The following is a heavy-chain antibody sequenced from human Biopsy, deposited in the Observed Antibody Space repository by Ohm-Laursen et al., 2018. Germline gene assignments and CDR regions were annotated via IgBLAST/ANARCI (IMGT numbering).Heavy chain of an antibody. CDR3: ARLYRLDDYWNDDPPDAFDV. Sequence: TLPLTCAVSGGSITDDYWSWIRQSPGKGLEWIGFISKGGDTTYNPSLRGRVAISVDTSKNQFSLKLSSVTAADTAIFFCARLYRLDDYWNDDPPDAFDVWGQGTRVTVSS. D-gene: IGHD1-1*01. CDR2: ISKGGDT. J-gene: IGHJ3*01. V-gene: IGHV4-59*01. CDR1: GGSITDDY.